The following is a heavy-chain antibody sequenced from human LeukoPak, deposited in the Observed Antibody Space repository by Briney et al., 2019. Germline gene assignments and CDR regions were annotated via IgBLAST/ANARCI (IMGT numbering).Heavy chain of an antibody. CDR1: GFTFSDYY. CDR3: AIQMTIIAVVPYFDY. V-gene: IGHV3-11*04. D-gene: IGHD3-22*01. Sequence: PGGSLRLSCEASGFTFSDYYMSWIRQAPGKGLEWITFISSSGTTQYYADSVRGRFTVSRDNAKSSLYLYLNSLRDEDTAVYYCAIQMTIIAVVPYFDYWGQGSQVTVSS. J-gene: IGHJ4*02. CDR2: ISSSGTTQ.